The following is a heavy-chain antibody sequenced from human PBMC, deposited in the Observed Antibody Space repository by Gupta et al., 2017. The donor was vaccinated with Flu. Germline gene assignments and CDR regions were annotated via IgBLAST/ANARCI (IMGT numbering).Heavy chain of an antibody. CDR3: AREPRYCSSTSCYYYYYYGMDV. J-gene: IGHJ6*02. CDR1: GDSVSSNSAA. Sequence: GPGLVKPSQTLSLTCAISGDSVSSNSAAWNWIRQSPSRGLEWLGRTYYRSKWYNDYAVSVKSRITINPDTSKNQFSLQLNSVTPEDTAVYYCAREPRYCSSTSCYYYYYYGMDVWGQGTTVTVSS. V-gene: IGHV6-1*01. CDR2: TYYRSKWYN. D-gene: IGHD2-2*01.